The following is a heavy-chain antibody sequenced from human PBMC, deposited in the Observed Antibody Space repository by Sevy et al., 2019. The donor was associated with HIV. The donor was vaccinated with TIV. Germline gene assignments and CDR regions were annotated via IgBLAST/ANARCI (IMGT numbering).Heavy chain of an antibody. CDR3: ARDKMGGSFDI. CDR2: ITTSGGTI. V-gene: IGHV3-48*01. CDR1: GLTFSTYS. J-gene: IGHJ3*02. D-gene: IGHD3-16*01. Sequence: GGSLRLSCAASGLTFSTYSMNWVRQAPGKGLEWVSYITTSGGTIYYADSVKGRFTVSRDSAENSLYLQMNSLRVEDTAVYYCARDKMGGSFDIWGQGTMVTVSS.